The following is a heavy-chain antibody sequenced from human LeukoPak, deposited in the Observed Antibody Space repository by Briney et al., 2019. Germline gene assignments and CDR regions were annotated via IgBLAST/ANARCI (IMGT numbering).Heavy chain of an antibody. Sequence: GGSLRLSCTASGFTFSSYAMTWVRQAPGKGLEWVSSISGSAEITDYADSVKGQFAVSRDNSKSTLYLQLNSLRAEDTAKYYCAKLGDYFGSGRFSFFDSWGHGTLVTVSS. CDR3: AKLGDYFGSGRFSFFDS. V-gene: IGHV3-23*01. D-gene: IGHD3-10*01. CDR2: ISGSAEIT. J-gene: IGHJ4*01. CDR1: GFTFSSYA.